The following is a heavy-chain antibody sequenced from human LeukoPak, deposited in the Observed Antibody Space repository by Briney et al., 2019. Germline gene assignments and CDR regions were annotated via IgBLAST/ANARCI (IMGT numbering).Heavy chain of an antibody. CDR2: INSDGSST. CDR3: ARGRYCSGGSCNFDY. Sequence: GGSLRLSCAASGFTFSSHWMHWVRQAPGKGLVWVSRINSDGSSTSYADSVKGRFTISRDNAKNTLYLQMNSLRAEDTAVYYCARGRYCSGGSCNFDYWGQGTLVTVSS. D-gene: IGHD2-15*01. J-gene: IGHJ4*02. V-gene: IGHV3-74*01. CDR1: GFTFSSHW.